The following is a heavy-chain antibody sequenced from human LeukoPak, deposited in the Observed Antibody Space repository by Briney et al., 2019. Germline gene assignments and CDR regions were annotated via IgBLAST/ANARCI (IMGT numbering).Heavy chain of an antibody. CDR2: IIPSGHTT. V-gene: IGHV3-23*01. D-gene: IGHD3-22*01. CDR3: AKDYYDSSGFEMDALDI. CDR1: GFTFSSHG. J-gene: IGHJ3*02. Sequence: GGTLRLSCAASGFTFSSHGMNWVRQAPGKGLEWVSGIIPSGHTTYYADSVKGRFTITRDNSKNTLYLQMNSLRAEDTAVYYCAKDYYDSSGFEMDALDIWGQGTMVTVSS.